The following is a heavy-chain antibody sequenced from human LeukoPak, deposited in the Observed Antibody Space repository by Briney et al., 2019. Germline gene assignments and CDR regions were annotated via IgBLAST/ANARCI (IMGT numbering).Heavy chain of an antibody. J-gene: IGHJ4*02. Sequence: GGSLRLSCAASGFTFSSYGMSWVRQAPGKGLEWVSAISGSGGSTYYADSVKGRFTISRDNSKNTLYLQMNSLRAEDTAVYYCAKVSSSWSVFDYWGQGTLVTVSS. D-gene: IGHD6-13*01. CDR3: AKVSSSWSVFDY. V-gene: IGHV3-23*01. CDR2: ISGSGGST. CDR1: GFTFSSYG.